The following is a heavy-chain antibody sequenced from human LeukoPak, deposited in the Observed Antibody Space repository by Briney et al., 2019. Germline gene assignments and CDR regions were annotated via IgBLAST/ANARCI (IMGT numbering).Heavy chain of an antibody. D-gene: IGHD6-13*01. CDR2: INPSGGST. V-gene: IGHV1-46*01. CDR1: GYTFTSYY. CDR3: ARERLYSSSWRMRYYFDY. J-gene: IGHJ4*02. Sequence: GASVKVSCKASGYTFTSYYMHWVRQAPGQGLEWMGIINPSGGSTSYAQKFQDRVTMTRDTSTSTVYMELSSLRSEDTAVYYCARERLYSSSWRMRYYFDYWGQGTLVTVSS.